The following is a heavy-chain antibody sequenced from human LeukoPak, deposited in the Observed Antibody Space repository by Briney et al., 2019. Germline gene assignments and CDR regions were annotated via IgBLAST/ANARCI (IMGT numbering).Heavy chain of an antibody. D-gene: IGHD1-26*01. CDR1: GYTFTGYY. Sequence: ASVKVSCKASGYTFTGYYMHWVRQAPGQGLEWMGWINPNSGGTNYAQKFQGRVTMTRDTSTSTAYMELSRLRSDDTAVYYCARDVGELLLSFDYWGQGTLVTVSS. V-gene: IGHV1-2*02. J-gene: IGHJ4*02. CDR2: INPNSGGT. CDR3: ARDVGELLLSFDY.